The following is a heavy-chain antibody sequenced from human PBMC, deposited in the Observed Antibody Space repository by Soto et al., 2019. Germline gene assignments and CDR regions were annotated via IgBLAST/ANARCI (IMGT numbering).Heavy chain of an antibody. J-gene: IGHJ4*02. D-gene: IGHD2-21*02. CDR3: ARLPGADSHYFDY. CDR1: GYSISNGYY. CDR2: VYHSGTT. Sequence: PSETLSLTCAVSGYSISNGYYWGWIRQPPGKGLEWIGNVYHSGTTYYNPSLKSRVTISVDTSKNQFFLKLSSVTAADTAVFYCARLPGADSHYFDYRGQGTLGTVSS. V-gene: IGHV4-38-2*01.